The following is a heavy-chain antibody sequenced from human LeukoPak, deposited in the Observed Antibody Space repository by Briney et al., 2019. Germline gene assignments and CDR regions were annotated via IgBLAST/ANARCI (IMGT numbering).Heavy chain of an antibody. V-gene: IGHV4-61*02. D-gene: IGHD7-27*01. Sequence: SQTLSLTCTVSGGSISSGSYYWSWIRQPAGKGLEWIGRIYTSGSTNYNPSLKSRVTISVDTSKNQFSLKLSSVTAADTAVYYCARDGESDAFDIWGQGTMVTVSS. CDR3: ARDGESDAFDI. CDR1: GGSISSGSYY. J-gene: IGHJ3*02. CDR2: IYTSGST.